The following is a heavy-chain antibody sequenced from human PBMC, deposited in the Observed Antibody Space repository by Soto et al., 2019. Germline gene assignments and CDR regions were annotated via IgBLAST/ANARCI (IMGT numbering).Heavy chain of an antibody. D-gene: IGHD1-26*01. CDR2: IYYSGST. CDR3: ARVTPWGWFDP. CDR1: GGSISSGDYY. Sequence: SATLSLTCTVSGGSISSGDYYWSWIRQPPGKGLEWIGYIYYSGSTFYNPSLKNRVTISLDTSKIQFSLKLSSVTAADTAVYYCARVTPWGWFDPWGQGTLVTVSS. J-gene: IGHJ5*02. V-gene: IGHV4-30-4*01.